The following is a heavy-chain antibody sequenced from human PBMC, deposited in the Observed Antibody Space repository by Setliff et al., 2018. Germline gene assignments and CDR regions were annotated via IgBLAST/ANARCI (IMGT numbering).Heavy chain of an antibody. CDR1: GGSITSGGYY. V-gene: IGHV4-61*02. Sequence: SETLSLTCTVSGGSITSGGYYWNWIRHLPGKGLQWIGRINTSGSTKYNPSLKSRVTMSVDTSKDQFSLKLSAVTAADTAVYYCARDVGGEGYFDSWGQGTLVTSPQ. CDR3: ARDVGGEGYFDS. D-gene: IGHD3-10*01. J-gene: IGHJ4*02. CDR2: INTSGST.